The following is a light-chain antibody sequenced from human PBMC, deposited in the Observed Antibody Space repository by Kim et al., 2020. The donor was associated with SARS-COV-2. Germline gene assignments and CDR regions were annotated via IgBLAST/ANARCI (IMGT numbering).Light chain of an antibody. CDR1: QSLLHSNGYNY. V-gene: IGKV2-28*01. CDR2: LGS. Sequence: DIVMTQSPLSLPVTPGEPASISCRSSQSLLHSNGYNYLDWYLQKPGQSPQLLIYLGSNRASGVPDRFSGSGSGTDFTLKIRRVEAEDVGVYYCMQDIQTGLTYGVGTNVDI. CDR3: MQDIQTGLT. J-gene: IGKJ4*01.